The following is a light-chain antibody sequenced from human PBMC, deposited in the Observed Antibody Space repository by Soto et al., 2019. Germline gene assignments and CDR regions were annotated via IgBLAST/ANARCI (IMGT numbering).Light chain of an antibody. CDR2: WAS. V-gene: IGKV4-1*01. Sequence: DIVMTQSPDSLAVSLGERATINCKSSQSVLYSSNNKNYLAWYQQKPGQPPKLLIYWASTREFGVPDRFSGSGSGTDFTLTISSLQAEDVAVYYCQKYYSTPHTFGQGTKLEIK. CDR1: QSVLYSSNNKNY. J-gene: IGKJ2*01. CDR3: QKYYSTPHT.